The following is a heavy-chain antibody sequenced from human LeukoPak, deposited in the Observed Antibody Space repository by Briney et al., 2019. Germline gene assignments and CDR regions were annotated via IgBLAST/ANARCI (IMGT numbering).Heavy chain of an antibody. J-gene: IGHJ5*02. Sequence: QTGGSLRLSCAASGFTFSSYSMNWVRHAARKGLEWVPGISWNSGSIGYADSVKGRFTISRDNAKNSLYLQMNSLRAEDTAMYYCAKGRDKYQLLSKNWFDPWGQGTLVTVSS. CDR3: AKGRDKYQLLSKNWFDP. D-gene: IGHD2-2*01. CDR1: GFTFSSYS. CDR2: ISWNSGSI. V-gene: IGHV3-9*01.